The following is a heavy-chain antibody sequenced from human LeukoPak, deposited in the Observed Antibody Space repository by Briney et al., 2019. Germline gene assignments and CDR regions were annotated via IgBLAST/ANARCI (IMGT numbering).Heavy chain of an antibody. CDR2: IYYSGST. V-gene: IGHV4-59*08. Sequence: PSETLSLTCTVSGGSISSYYWSWIRQPPGKGLEWIGYIYYSGSTNYNPSLKSRVTISVDTSKNQFSLKLSSVTAADTAVYYCAAADLRGVTPFDYWRQGTLVTVSS. D-gene: IGHD3-10*01. J-gene: IGHJ4*02. CDR1: GGSISSYY. CDR3: AAADLRGVTPFDY.